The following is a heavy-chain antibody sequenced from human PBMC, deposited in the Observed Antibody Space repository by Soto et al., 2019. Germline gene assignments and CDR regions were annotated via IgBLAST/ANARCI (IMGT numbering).Heavy chain of an antibody. J-gene: IGHJ4*02. Sequence: GGSLRLSCAASGFTFSNAWMSWVRQAPGKGLEWVGRIKSKTDGGTTDYAAPVKGRFTISRDDSKNTPYLQMNSLKTEDTAVYYCTKDGSGSSPFDYWGQGTLVTVYS. CDR2: IKSKTDGGTT. CDR3: TKDGSGSSPFDY. CDR1: GFTFSNAW. D-gene: IGHD3-10*01. V-gene: IGHV3-15*01.